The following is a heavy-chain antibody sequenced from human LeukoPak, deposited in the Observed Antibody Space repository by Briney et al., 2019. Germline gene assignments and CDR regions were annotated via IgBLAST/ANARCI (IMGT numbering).Heavy chain of an antibody. CDR1: GFTFSSYS. J-gene: IGHJ6*03. D-gene: IGHD3-10*01. CDR2: ISSSSSYI. CDR3: AKDPRDFYGSGRYFYYYMDV. V-gene: IGHV3-21*01. Sequence: PGGSLRLSCAASGFTFSSYSMNWVRQAPGKGLEWVSSISSSSSYIYYADSVKGRFTISRDNAKNSLYLQMNSLRAEDTAVYYCAKDPRDFYGSGRYFYYYMDVWGEGTTVTISS.